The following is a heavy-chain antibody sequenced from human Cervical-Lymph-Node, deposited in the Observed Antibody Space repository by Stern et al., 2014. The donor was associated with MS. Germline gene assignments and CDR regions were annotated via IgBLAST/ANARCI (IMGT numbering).Heavy chain of an antibody. CDR3: ARSSTVTPNAFDI. D-gene: IGHD4-17*01. CDR2: IYHSGST. J-gene: IGHJ3*02. V-gene: IGHV4-30-2*01. Sequence: QLVESGSGLVKPSQTLSLTCAVSGGSISSGGYSWSWIRQPPGKGLEGIGYIYHSGSTYYNPSLKSRVTISVDRSKNQFSLKLSSVTAADTAVYYCARSSTVTPNAFDIWGQGTMVTVSS. CDR1: GGSISSGGYS.